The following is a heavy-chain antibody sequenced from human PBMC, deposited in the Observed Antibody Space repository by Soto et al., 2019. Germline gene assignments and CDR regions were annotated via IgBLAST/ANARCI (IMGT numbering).Heavy chain of an antibody. CDR3: AREYVYCSSTSCYTTQTYFDY. V-gene: IGHV4-31*03. D-gene: IGHD2-2*02. Sequence: TLSLTCTVSGCSISSGGYYWSWIRQHPGKGLEWIGYIYYSGSTYYNPSLKSRVTISVDTSKNQFSLKLSSVTAADTAVYYCAREYVYCSSTSCYTTQTYFDYWGQGTLVTVSS. J-gene: IGHJ4*02. CDR2: IYYSGST. CDR1: GCSISSGGYY.